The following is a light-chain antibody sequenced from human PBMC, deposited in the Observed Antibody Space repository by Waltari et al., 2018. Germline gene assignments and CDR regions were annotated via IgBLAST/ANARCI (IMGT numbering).Light chain of an antibody. J-gene: IGLJ2*01. CDR3: SSYSRSAFL. CDR2: DVS. Sequence: QSALTQPASVSGSPGQSITISCTGTSSDVGSYNYVSLYQQYPGRAPKLMIYDVSSRPSGVSNRFSGSKSGNTASLTISGLQPEDEATYYCSSYSRSAFLFGGGTKLTVL. V-gene: IGLV2-14*03. CDR1: SSDVGSYNY.